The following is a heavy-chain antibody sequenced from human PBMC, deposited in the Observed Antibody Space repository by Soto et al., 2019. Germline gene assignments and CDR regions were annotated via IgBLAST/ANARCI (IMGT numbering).Heavy chain of an antibody. CDR3: AGGIAAAGHDAFDI. D-gene: IGHD6-13*01. J-gene: IGHJ3*02. V-gene: IGHV3-53*04. CDR2: IYSGGST. CDR1: GFTVSSNY. Sequence: PGGSLRLSCAASGFTVSSNYMSWVRQASGKGLEWVSVIYSGGSTYYADSVKCRFTISRHNSKNTLYLQMNSLRAEDTAVYYCAGGIAAAGHDAFDIWGQGTMVTVSS.